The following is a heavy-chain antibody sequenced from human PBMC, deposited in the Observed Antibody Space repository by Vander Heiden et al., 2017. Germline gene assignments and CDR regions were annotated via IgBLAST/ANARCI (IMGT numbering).Heavy chain of an antibody. V-gene: IGHV3-9*01. CDR3: AKDSWAGS. CDR2: ISWNSGSI. J-gene: IGHJ5*02. CDR1: GFPFAAYA. Sequence: EVQLVESGGGLVQPGRSLRLSCAASGFPFAAYAMHWVRQAPGKGLEWVSGISWNSGSIGYADSVKGRFTISRDNAKNSLYLQMNSLRAEDTALYYCAKDSWAGSWGQGTLVTVSS. D-gene: IGHD6-19*01.